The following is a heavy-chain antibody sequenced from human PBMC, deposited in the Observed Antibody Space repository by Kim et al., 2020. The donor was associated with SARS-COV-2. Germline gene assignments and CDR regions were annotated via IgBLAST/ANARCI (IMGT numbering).Heavy chain of an antibody. CDR2: IRQSGGNT. CDR1: GFTFNSYA. J-gene: IGHJ1*01. V-gene: IGHV3-23*01. D-gene: IGHD6-19*01. CDR3: AKVTSGSSGWFEYFQR. Sequence: GGSLRLSCAASGFTFNSYAMSWVRQAPGKGLEWVSGIRQSGGNTEYADSGKGRSSISRANSKNTLFLQMNRLRAEDTAVYYCAKVTSGSSGWFEYFQRWGQGTLVTVSS.